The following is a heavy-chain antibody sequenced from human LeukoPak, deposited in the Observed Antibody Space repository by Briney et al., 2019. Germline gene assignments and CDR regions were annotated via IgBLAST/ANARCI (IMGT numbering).Heavy chain of an antibody. J-gene: IGHJ4*02. D-gene: IGHD4-17*01. CDR1: GLAFGVHA. Sequence: GGSLRLSCAASGLAFGVHAMHWVRQAPGKGLEWVSYISSSSSTIYYADSVKGRFTISRDNAKNSLYLQMNSLRAEDTAVYYCARDRDYGDYVDYWGQGTLVTVSS. CDR3: ARDRDYGDYVDY. V-gene: IGHV3-48*01. CDR2: ISSSSSTI.